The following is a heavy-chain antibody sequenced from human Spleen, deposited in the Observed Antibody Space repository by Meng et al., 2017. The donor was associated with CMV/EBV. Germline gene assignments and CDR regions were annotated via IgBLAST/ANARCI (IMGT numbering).Heavy chain of an antibody. J-gene: IGHJ4*02. D-gene: IGHD3-10*02. Sequence: SETLSLTCTVSGGSISSSSDYWGWIRQPPGKGLEWIGSIYYSGSTYHNPSLRSRVTLSVDTSKNQFSLNLRSVTAADTAVYYCAREPSVRGVIMIRWGQGTLVTVSS. CDR3: AREPSVRGVIMIR. CDR1: GGSISSSSDY. V-gene: IGHV4-39*07. CDR2: IYYSGST.